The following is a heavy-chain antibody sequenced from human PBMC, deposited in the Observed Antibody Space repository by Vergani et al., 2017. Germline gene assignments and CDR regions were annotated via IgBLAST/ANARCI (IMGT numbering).Heavy chain of an antibody. Sequence: EVQLVESGGGLVQPGGSLRLSCAASGFTFSSYSMNWVRQAPGKGLEWVSYISSSSSTIYYADSVKGRFTISRDNAKNSLYLQMNSLRAEDTAVYYCARDLNSYGRKYYYYYYMDVWGKGTTITVSS. D-gene: IGHD5-18*01. CDR3: ARDLNSYGRKYYYYYYMDV. CDR1: GFTFSSYS. J-gene: IGHJ6*03. V-gene: IGHV3-48*01. CDR2: ISSSSSTI.